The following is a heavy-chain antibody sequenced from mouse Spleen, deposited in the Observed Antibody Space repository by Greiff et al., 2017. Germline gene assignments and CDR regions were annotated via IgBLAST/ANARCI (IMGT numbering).Heavy chain of an antibody. CDR2: IYPRSGNT. D-gene: IGHD6-1*01. Sequence: VHLVESGAELARPGASVKLSCKASGYTFTSYGISWVKQRTGQGLEWIGEIYPRSGNTYYNEKFKGKATLTADKSSSTAYMELRSLTSEDSAVYFCAREGGADYAMDYWGQGTSVTVSS. V-gene: IGHV1-81*01. CDR1: GYTFTSYG. CDR3: AREGGADYAMDY. J-gene: IGHJ4*01.